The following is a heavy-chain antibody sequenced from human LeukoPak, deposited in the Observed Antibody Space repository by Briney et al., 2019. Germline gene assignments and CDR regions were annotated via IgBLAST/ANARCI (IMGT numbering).Heavy chain of an antibody. Sequence: KPSQTLSLTCTVSGGSISSGSYYWGWIRQPPGQGLEWIVSIDNSGYTYKNPSGESRVTISVERTRNQVSLKVSSVTAAERATYYCAKHYMGPYVTRGLDYWGQGSLVTVSS. D-gene: IGHD3-10*02. CDR3: AKHYMGPYVTRGLDY. J-gene: IGHJ4*02. CDR2: IDNSGYT. CDR1: GGSISSGSYY. V-gene: IGHV4-39*01.